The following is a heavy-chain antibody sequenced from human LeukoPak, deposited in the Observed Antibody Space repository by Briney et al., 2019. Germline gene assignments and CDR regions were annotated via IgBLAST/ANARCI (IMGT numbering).Heavy chain of an antibody. V-gene: IGHV3-11*01. Sequence: GGSLRLSCAVSGFTFSDYYMSWLRQAPGKGLEWVSCINGTTSTIYYADSVKGRFTISRDNGKNSLYLQMNSLRAEDTAVYYCARAAEYYDILTGYRVNYYFDSWGQGALVTVSS. J-gene: IGHJ4*02. CDR2: INGTTSTI. D-gene: IGHD3-9*01. CDR1: GFTFSDYY. CDR3: ARAAEYYDILTGYRVNYYFDS.